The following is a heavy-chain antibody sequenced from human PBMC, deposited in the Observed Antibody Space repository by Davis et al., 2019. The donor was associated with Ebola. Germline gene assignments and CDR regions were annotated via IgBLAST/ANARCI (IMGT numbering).Heavy chain of an antibody. CDR1: GFTFSTYA. D-gene: IGHD5-24*01. V-gene: IGHV3-23*01. J-gene: IGHJ4*02. CDR2: VSGGGSHT. Sequence: PGGSLRLSCAASGFTFSTYAMTWVRQAPGKGLEWVSSVSGGGSHTYYADSMKGRFTISKDFSKNTLYLQMDRLRHEDTAVYHCVKDDQEMATIYLFDVWGQGTLVTVSS. CDR3: VKDDQEMATIYLFDV.